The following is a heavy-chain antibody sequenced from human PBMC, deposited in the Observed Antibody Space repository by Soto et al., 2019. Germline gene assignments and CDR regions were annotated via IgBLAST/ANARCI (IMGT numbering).Heavy chain of an antibody. D-gene: IGHD2-2*01. J-gene: IGHJ4*02. CDR3: ARLQCSSTSCYAGY. V-gene: IGHV4-59*08. CDR2: IYYSGST. Sequence: PSENLSLTCTVSGGSISSYYWSWIRQPPGKRLEWIGYIYYSGSTNYNPSLKSRVTISVDTSKNQFSLKLSSVTAVGTAVYYCARLQCSSTSCYAGYWGQGTLVTVSS. CDR1: GGSISSYY.